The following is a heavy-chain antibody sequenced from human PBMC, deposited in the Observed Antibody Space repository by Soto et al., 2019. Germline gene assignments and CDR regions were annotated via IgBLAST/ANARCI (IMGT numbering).Heavy chain of an antibody. CDR1: DGSSTAYH. V-gene: IGHV4-59*01. D-gene: IGHD1-26*01. Sequence: SVTYSVADGSSTAYHCSCILQFPGKGLEWIAYTSYTGNTNYNPSLQSRVAISMDTSKNQLSLKLTSMTAADTAVYYCARDLHAGFAHYLDPCAQATLVTVYS. CDR3: ARDLHAGFAHYLDP. CDR2: TSYTGNT. J-gene: IGHJ5*02.